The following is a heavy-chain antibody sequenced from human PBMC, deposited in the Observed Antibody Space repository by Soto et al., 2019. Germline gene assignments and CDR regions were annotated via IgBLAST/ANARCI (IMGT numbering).Heavy chain of an antibody. CDR2: IKGDGSRT. V-gene: IGHV3-74*01. CDR1: GFTFSSYW. Sequence: EVQLVESGGGLVQPGGSLRLSCAASGFTFSSYWIHWVRQAPGKGLVWVSRIKGDGSRTDYADSVTSRFTISRDNAKNTVYLQRNSLRDEDTAVYYCARGLPGYYGMDVWGQGTTVTVSS. CDR3: ARGLPGYYGMDV. J-gene: IGHJ6*02. D-gene: IGHD4-17*01.